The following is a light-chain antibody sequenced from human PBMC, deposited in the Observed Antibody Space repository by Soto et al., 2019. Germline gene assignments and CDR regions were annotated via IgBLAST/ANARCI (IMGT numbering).Light chain of an antibody. Sequence: EIVMTQSPDILSVSPGERATLSCRASQSVRSNLAWYQQKPGQSPSLLIYGASTRATGIPVRLSGSGSGTEFTLTISSLQSEDFAVYYCHQYNSWPTFGQGTKVDIK. CDR3: HQYNSWPT. CDR2: GAS. J-gene: IGKJ1*01. CDR1: QSVRSN. V-gene: IGKV3-15*01.